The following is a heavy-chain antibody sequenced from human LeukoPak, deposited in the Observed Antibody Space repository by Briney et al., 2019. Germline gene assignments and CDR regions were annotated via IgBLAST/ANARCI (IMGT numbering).Heavy chain of an antibody. CDR2: ISSGSTYI. CDR1: GLSLSTGR. CDR3: ARDSLRGGFDP. Sequence: PGGSLRLSCAASGLSLSTGRMTWVRQAPGKGLEWVSSISSGSTYIYYADSLEGRFTISRDNVRNSLYLQMNSLRAEDTAVYYCARDSLRGGFDPWGQGTLVTVSS. D-gene: IGHD2-15*01. J-gene: IGHJ5*02. V-gene: IGHV3-21*01.